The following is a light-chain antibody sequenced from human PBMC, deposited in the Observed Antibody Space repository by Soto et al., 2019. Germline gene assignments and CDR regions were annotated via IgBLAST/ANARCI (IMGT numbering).Light chain of an antibody. V-gene: IGKV1-33*01. J-gene: IGKJ4*01. CDR3: QQDDNPTLN. Sequence: VAMRKSPATLSASVVDLVTTSSQASQDISNYLNWYQQKPGKAPKLLIYDASNLETGVPSRFSGSGSGTDFTFTISSLQPEDIATYYCQQDDNPTLNFGGGAKVDIK. CDR1: QDISNY. CDR2: DAS.